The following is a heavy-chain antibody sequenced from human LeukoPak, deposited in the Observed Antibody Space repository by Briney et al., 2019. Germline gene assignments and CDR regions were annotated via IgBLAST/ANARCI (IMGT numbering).Heavy chain of an antibody. Sequence: PGGSLRLSCAASGFTFNNYGMTWVRQAPGKGPEWVSSLDGSGRYTHYADSVKGRFTISRDNSKNMLYLQMNSLSAEDTALYYCAGSLGYWAHDYWAREPWSPSPQ. J-gene: IGHJ4*02. V-gene: IGHV3-23*01. CDR3: AGSLGYWAHDY. CDR1: GFTFNNYG. CDR2: LDGSGRYT. D-gene: IGHD1-26*01.